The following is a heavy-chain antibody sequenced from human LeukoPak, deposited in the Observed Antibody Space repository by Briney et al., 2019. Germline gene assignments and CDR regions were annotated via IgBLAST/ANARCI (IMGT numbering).Heavy chain of an antibody. D-gene: IGHD4-17*01. J-gene: IGHJ3*02. CDR2: FYSGGST. CDR3: ARHGTTVNAFDI. CDR1: GFTVSSNY. Sequence: GGSLRLSCAASGFTVSSNYMSWVRQAPGKGLEWVSVFYSGGSTYYADSVKGRFTISRDNSKNTLYLQMNSLRAEDTAVYYCARHGTTVNAFDIWGQGTMVTVSS. V-gene: IGHV3-53*01.